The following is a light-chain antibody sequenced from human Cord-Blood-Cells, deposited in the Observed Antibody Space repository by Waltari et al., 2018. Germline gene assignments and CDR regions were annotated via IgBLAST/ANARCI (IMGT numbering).Light chain of an antibody. V-gene: IGLV2-11*01. Sequence: QSALPQPRPVSASPGQSVTLSCTGTSSHVVGYNSVSWYQQHPGKAPKLMIYDVSKRPSGVPDRFSGSKSGNTASLTISGLQAEDEADYYCCSYAGSYTPMVFGGGTKLTVL. CDR1: SSHVVGYNS. J-gene: IGLJ3*02. CDR3: CSYAGSYTPMV. CDR2: DVS.